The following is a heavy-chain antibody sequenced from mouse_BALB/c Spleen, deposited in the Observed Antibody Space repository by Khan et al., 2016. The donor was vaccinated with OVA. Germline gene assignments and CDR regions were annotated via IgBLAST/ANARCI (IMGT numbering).Heavy chain of an antibody. CDR1: GYMFTSYW. D-gene: IGHD1-1*01. Sequence: GQRQQAGAELAKPGASVKMSCKASGYMFTSYWMNWVKQRPGQGLEWIGYINPSSGFTEYSQKFKDKATLTADKSSSTAYMQLSSLTSEDSAVYYCARSGYGSLAYWGQGTLVTVSA. J-gene: IGHJ3*01. V-gene: IGHV1-7*01. CDR3: ARSGYGSLAY. CDR2: INPSSGFT.